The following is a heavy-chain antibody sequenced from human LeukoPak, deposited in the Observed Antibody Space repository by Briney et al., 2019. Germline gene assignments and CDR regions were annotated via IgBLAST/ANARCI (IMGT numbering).Heavy chain of an antibody. D-gene: IGHD3-9*01. J-gene: IGHJ3*02. CDR3: ASRFIPYYDILTGPIRGVDAFDI. V-gene: IGHV3-30*02. CDR1: GFTFSSYG. CDR2: IHHDGSNK. Sequence: GGSLRLSCAASGFTFSSYGMHWVRQAPGKGLDWVAFIHHDGSNKYYADSVRGRFTISRDNSKNTLYLQMNSLRAEDTAVYYCASRFIPYYDILTGPIRGVDAFDIWGQGTMVTVSS.